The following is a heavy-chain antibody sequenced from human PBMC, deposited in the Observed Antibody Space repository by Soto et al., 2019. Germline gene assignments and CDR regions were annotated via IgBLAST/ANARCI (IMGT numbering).Heavy chain of an antibody. V-gene: IGHV3-30*18. CDR1: GFTFNTYG. CDR3: AKSLAVAAGWFDP. D-gene: IGHD6-19*01. CDR2: ISYDGSNE. J-gene: IGHJ5*02. Sequence: PGGSLRLSCAASGFTFNTYGMHWVRQAPGKGLEWVAFISYDGSNEYYADSVKGRFTISRDNSKNTVFLQMNSLRGEDTAGYYCAKSLAVAAGWFDPWGQGALVTVSS.